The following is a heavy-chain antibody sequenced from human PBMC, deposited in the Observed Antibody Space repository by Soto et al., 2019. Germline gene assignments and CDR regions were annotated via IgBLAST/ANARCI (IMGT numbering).Heavy chain of an antibody. J-gene: IGHJ4*02. Sequence: ASVKVSCKASGYTFTSYYMHWVRQAPGQGLEWMGIINPSGGSTSYAQKFQGRVTMTRDTSTSTVYMELSSLRSEDTAVYYCARDWPDHYYDSSGYYPDYWGQGTLVTVSS. CDR3: ARDWPDHYYDSSGYYPDY. V-gene: IGHV1-46*01. CDR2: INPSGGST. D-gene: IGHD3-22*01. CDR1: GYTFTSYY.